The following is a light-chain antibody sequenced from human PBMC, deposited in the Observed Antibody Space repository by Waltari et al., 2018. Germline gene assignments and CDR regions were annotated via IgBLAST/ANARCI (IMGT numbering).Light chain of an antibody. CDR2: AAS. V-gene: IGKV1-39*01. CDR1: QSISNY. J-gene: IGKJ1*01. Sequence: DIQMTQSPSSLSASVEDRVTITCRASQSISNYLNWYQQKVGKAPKLLIYAASTLQSGVPSRFSGSGSGTDFTLTISSLQAEDFATYYCQQSYSTPRTFGQGTKVEIK. CDR3: QQSYSTPRT.